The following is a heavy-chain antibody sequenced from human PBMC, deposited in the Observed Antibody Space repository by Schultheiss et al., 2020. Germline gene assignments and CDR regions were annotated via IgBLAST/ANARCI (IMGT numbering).Heavy chain of an antibody. J-gene: IGHJ6*02. CDR3: AREVGCSSTSCLIYYYYGMDV. V-gene: IGHV4-31*03. CDR2: IYYSGST. CDR1: GGSISSGGYY. Sequence: TMSLTCTVSGGSISSGGYYWSWIRQHPGKGLEWIGYIYYSGSTYYNPSLKSRVTISVDTSKNQFSLKLSSVTAADTAVYYCAREVGCSSTSCLIYYYYGMDVWGQGTTVTVAS. D-gene: IGHD2-2*01.